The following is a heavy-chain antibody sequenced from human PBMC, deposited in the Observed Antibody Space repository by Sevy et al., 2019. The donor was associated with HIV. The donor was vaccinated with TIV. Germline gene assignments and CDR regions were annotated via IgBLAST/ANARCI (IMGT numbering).Heavy chain of an antibody. V-gene: IGHV1-69*13. D-gene: IGHD5-12*01. J-gene: IGHJ4*02. CDR2: IIPIFGTA. CDR1: GGTFSSYA. CDR3: ARGARGYSGYDSYYFDY. Sequence: ASLKVSCKASGGTFSSYAISWVRQAPGQGPEWMGGIIPIFGTANYAQKFQGRVTITADESTSTAYMELSSLRSEDTAVYYCARGARGYSGYDSYYFDYWGQGTLVTVSS.